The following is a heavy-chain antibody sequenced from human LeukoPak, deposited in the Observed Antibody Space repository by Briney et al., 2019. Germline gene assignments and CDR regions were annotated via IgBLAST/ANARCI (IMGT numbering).Heavy chain of an antibody. V-gene: IGHV3-23*01. Sequence: GGPLRLSRAASGFTFSSYAMSWVRQAPGKGLEWVSAISGSGGSTYYADSVKRRFTISRDNSKNTLYLQMNSLRAEDTAVYYCAKDHYYGSGSRGHWGQGTLVTVSS. CDR2: ISGSGGST. CDR3: AKDHYYGSGSRGH. D-gene: IGHD3-10*01. J-gene: IGHJ4*02. CDR1: GFTFSSYA.